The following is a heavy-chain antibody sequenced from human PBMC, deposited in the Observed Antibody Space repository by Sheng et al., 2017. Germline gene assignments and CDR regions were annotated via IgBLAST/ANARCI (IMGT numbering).Heavy chain of an antibody. Sequence: QVQLVQSGPEVKKPGASVRVSCKASGYTFTRYGINWVRQAPGQGVEWMAWISAYNGDTIHAQNVQGRVTVTTDTSTSTVYMELRGLTYDDTAVYYCARKPQGLTTDYWGQGTLVTVSS. CDR3: ARKPQGLTTDY. CDR2: ISAYNGDT. CDR1: GYTFTRYG. D-gene: IGHD3-22*01. J-gene: IGHJ4*02. V-gene: IGHV1-18*01.